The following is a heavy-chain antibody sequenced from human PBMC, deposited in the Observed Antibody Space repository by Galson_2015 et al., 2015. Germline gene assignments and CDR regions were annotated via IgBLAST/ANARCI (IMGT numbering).Heavy chain of an antibody. J-gene: IGHJ6*02. Sequence: SLRLSCAASGFTLSSSWMSWVRQAPGKGLECVASVNQDGSEKHYLDSVRGRFTISRDNAKNSLYLQMNSLRAEDTAVYYCARSSPGYYYYYMDVWGQGTTVTVSS. D-gene: IGHD1-14*01. CDR2: VNQDGSEK. V-gene: IGHV3-7*05. CDR1: GFTLSSSW. CDR3: ARSSPGYYYYYMDV.